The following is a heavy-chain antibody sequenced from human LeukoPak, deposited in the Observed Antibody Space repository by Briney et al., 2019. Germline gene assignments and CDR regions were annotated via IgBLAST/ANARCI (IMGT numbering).Heavy chain of an antibody. Sequence: AASVKVSCKASGYTFTSHGISWVRQAPGQGLEWMGWVSTYNGNTNYVPKYQGRVTMTTDTSTSTAYMELRSLRSDDTAVYYCASDVDTATDQINDYWGQGTLVTVSS. CDR1: GYTFTSHG. CDR2: VSTYNGNT. D-gene: IGHD5-18*01. CDR3: ASDVDTATDQINDY. V-gene: IGHV1-18*04. J-gene: IGHJ4*02.